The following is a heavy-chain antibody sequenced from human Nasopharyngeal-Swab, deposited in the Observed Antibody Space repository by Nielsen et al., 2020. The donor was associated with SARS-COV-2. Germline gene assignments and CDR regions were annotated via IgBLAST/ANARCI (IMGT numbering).Heavy chain of an antibody. V-gene: IGHV3-7*01. CDR2: IKQDGSEK. J-gene: IGHJ5*02. D-gene: IGHD5-18*01. CDR1: GFTLSSFW. Sequence: GESLKISCAASGFTLSSFWMTWVRQAPGKGLEWVANIKQDGSEKYYVDSVKGRFTISRDNAKNSLFLQMNILRAEDTAVYYCARAEGGGYSYGFDNWFDPWGQGTLVTVSS. CDR3: ARAEGGGYSYGFDNWFDP.